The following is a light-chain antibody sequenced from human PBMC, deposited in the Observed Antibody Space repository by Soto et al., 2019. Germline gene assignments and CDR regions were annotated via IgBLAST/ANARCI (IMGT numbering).Light chain of an antibody. V-gene: IGLV2-11*01. CDR2: AVN. J-gene: IGLJ3*02. Sequence: QSALTQPRSVSGSPGQSVTISCIETSSDVGDYNYVSWYQQHPGKAPKLLIYAVNMRPSGVPDRFSGSKSGNTASLTISGLQSEDEADYSCCSYAGSYTWVFGGGTKLTVL. CDR3: CSYAGSYTWV. CDR1: SSDVGDYNY.